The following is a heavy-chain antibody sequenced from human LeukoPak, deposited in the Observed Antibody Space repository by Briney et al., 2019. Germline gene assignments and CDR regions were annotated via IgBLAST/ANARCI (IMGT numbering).Heavy chain of an antibody. CDR1: GASISSYY. V-gene: IGHV4-4*07. Sequence: SQTLSLTRTVSGASISSYYSSCIRQPAGNGLEWLGHIYVSGSTNYTASLKSRVTMSVDTSKHQFSLKLSSVTASAPGVYYCARDRGTWNGDGFDGWGKGTLVTVSS. CDR2: IYVSGST. D-gene: IGHD1-1*01. CDR3: ARDRGTWNGDGFDG. J-gene: IGHJ4*02.